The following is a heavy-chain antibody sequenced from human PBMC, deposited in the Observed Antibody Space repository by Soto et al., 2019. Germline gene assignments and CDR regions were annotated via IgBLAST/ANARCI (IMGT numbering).Heavy chain of an antibody. D-gene: IGHD3-3*01. J-gene: IGHJ4*02. CDR1: GFTFSSYA. Sequence: GGSLRLSCAASGFTFSSYAMSWVRQAPGKGLEWVSAISGSGGSTYYADSVKGRFAISRDNTKTPLYLQMNSLSAEETAVYYCAKYHYDFWSGYYYFDYWGQGTLVTVSS. V-gene: IGHV3-23*01. CDR3: AKYHYDFWSGYYYFDY. CDR2: ISGSGGST.